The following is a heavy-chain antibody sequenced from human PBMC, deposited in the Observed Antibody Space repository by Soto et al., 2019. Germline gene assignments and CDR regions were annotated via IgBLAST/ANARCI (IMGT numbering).Heavy chain of an antibody. CDR2: TFYRSKWYS. Sequence: SQTLSLTCVMSGDGFSSSSVAWNWFRQSPSRGLEWLGRTFYRSKWYSEYAVSVKSRITINPDASKNQFSLQLNSVSPEDTALYYCARGNNTLLAFCGQGSLVTVSS. J-gene: IGHJ1*01. D-gene: IGHD1-26*01. CDR3: ARGNNTLLAF. CDR1: GDGFSSSSVA. V-gene: IGHV6-1*01.